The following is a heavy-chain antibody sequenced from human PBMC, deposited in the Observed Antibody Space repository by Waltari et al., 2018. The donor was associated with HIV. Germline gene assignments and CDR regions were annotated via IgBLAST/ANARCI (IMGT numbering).Heavy chain of an antibody. D-gene: IGHD3-16*01. J-gene: IGHJ4*02. Sequence: QVQLFQSESELKKPGASVKVSCKASGYTFTSNSINWVRQAPGQGLEWMGWINTTTGSPMYAQGFTGRFVFSLDTSVSTAFLQISALKADDTAVYFCARDGGRSRAFDSWGQGTLVTVSS. V-gene: IGHV7-4-1*02. CDR2: INTTTGSP. CDR1: GYTFTSNS. CDR3: ARDGGRSRAFDS.